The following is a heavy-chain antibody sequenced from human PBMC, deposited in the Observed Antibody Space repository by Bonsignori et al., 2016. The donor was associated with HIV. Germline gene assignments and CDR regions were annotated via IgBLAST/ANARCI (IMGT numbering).Heavy chain of an antibody. V-gene: IGHV1-2*02. J-gene: IGHJ4*02. CDR2: INPNSGGT. D-gene: IGHD6-6*01. CDR3: ARESSSSSFVDY. Sequence: WVRQAPGQGLEWMGWINPNSGGTNYAQKFQGRVTMTRDTSITTAYMELSSLKSDDTAMYYCARESSSSSFVDYWGQGTLVTVSS.